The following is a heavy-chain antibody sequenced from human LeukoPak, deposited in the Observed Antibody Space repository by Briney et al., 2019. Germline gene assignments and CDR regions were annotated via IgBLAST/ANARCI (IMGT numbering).Heavy chain of an antibody. CDR3: ARDGIAAAGQYYCYGMDV. D-gene: IGHD6-13*01. CDR2: IWYDGDNK. V-gene: IGHV3-33*08. CDR1: GFTFSNYW. Sequence: GGSLRLPCAASGFTFSNYWMSWVRQAPGKGLEWVAVIWYDGDNKYYADSVKGRFTISRDNSKNTLYLQMNSLRAEDTAVYYCARDGIAAAGQYYCYGMDVWGQGTTVTVSS. J-gene: IGHJ6*02.